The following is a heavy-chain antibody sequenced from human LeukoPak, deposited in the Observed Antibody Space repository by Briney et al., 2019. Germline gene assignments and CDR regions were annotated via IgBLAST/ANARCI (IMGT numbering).Heavy chain of an antibody. D-gene: IGHD6-13*01. CDR3: AKDRIAAAGVYYFDY. Sequence: GGPLRLSCAASGFTFSSYGMHWVRQAPGKGLEWVAVISYDGSNKYYADSVKARFTISRDNSKNTLYLQMNSLRAEDTAVYYCAKDRIAAAGVYYFDYWGQGTLVTVSS. CDR2: ISYDGSNK. CDR1: GFTFSSYG. J-gene: IGHJ4*02. V-gene: IGHV3-30*18.